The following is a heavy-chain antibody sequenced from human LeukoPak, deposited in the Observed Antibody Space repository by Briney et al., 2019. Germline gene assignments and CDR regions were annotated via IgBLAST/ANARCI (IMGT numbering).Heavy chain of an antibody. V-gene: IGHV3-30-3*01. D-gene: IGHD6-19*01. Sequence: GGSLRLSCAASGFTFSTYAMHWVRQAPGKGLEWVAIISYDGTNKYYADSVKGLFTISRDNSKNTLYLQMNSLRAEDTAVYYCARDDPYSSGWYIVFDIWGQGTMVTVSS. J-gene: IGHJ3*02. CDR1: GFTFSTYA. CDR2: ISYDGTNK. CDR3: ARDDPYSSGWYIVFDI.